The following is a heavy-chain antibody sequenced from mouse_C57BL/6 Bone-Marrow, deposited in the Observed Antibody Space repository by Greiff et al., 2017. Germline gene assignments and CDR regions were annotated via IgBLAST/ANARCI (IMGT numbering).Heavy chain of an antibody. CDR3: TSYSGYFDY. CDR1: GYTFTDYE. D-gene: IGHD2-12*01. CDR2: IDPETGGT. Sequence: VHLVESGAELVRPGASVTLSCKASGYTFTDYEMHWVKQTPVHGLEWIGAIDPETGGTAYNQKFKGKAILTADKSSSTAYMELRSLTSEDSAVXYCTSYSGYFDYWGQGTTLTVSS. V-gene: IGHV1-15*01. J-gene: IGHJ2*01.